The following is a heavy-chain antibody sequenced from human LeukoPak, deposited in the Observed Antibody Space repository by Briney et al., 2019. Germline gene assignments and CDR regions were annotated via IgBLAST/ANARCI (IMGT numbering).Heavy chain of an antibody. D-gene: IGHD3-22*01. J-gene: IGHJ3*02. CDR3: ARVGNYFYDSRGYDAFDI. Sequence: PSETLSLTCTVSSDSFSLYYWSWIRQPPGKGLEWIGYIYYSGSTNYNPSLKSRVTISVDTSKNQFSLKLSSVTAADTAVYYCARVGNYFYDSRGYDAFDIWGQGTMVTVSS. V-gene: IGHV4-59*01. CDR2: IYYSGST. CDR1: SDSFSLYY.